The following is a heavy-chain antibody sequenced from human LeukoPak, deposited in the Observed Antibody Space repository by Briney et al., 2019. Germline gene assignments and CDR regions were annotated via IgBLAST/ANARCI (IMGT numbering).Heavy chain of an antibody. CDR1: GGSISSYY. CDR2: IYTSGST. D-gene: IGHD4-17*01. V-gene: IGHV4-4*07. J-gene: IGHJ4*02. Sequence: SETLSLTCTFSGGSISSYYWSWIREPAGKGLEWIGRIYTSGSTNYSPSLKSRVTMSVDTSKNQFSLKLRSVTAADTAVYYCARDGRDYGDLDYWGQGTLVTVSS. CDR3: ARDGRDYGDLDY.